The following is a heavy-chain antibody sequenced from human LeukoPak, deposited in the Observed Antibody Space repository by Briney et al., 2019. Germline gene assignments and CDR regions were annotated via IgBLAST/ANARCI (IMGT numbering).Heavy chain of an antibody. Sequence: SVKVSCKASGGTFSSCAISWVRQAPGQGLEWMGRIIPIFGTANYAQKFQGRVTITTDESTSTAYMELSSLRSEDTAVYYCARDPLYCSGGSCHNWFDPWGQGTLVTVSS. V-gene: IGHV1-69*05. CDR2: IIPIFGTA. CDR3: ARDPLYCSGGSCHNWFDP. CDR1: GGTFSSCA. J-gene: IGHJ5*02. D-gene: IGHD2-15*01.